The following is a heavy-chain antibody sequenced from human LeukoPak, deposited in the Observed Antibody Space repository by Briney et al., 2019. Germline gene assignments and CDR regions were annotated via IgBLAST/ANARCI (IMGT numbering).Heavy chain of an antibody. CDR1: GGSISSGGYY. J-gene: IGHJ5*02. CDR3: ASLRRYGSGSYYQPSGYWFDP. CDR2: IYYSGST. D-gene: IGHD3-10*01. Sequence: SQTLSLTCTVSGGSISSGGYYWSWIRQHPGKGLEWIGYIYYSGSTYYNPSLKSRVTISVDTSKNQFSLKLCSVTAADTAVYYCASLRRYGSGSYYQPSGYWFDPWGQGTLVTVSS. V-gene: IGHV4-31*03.